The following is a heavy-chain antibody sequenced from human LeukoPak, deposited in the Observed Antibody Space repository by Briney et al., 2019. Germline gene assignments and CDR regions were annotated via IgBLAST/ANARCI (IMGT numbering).Heavy chain of an antibody. D-gene: IGHD3-22*01. J-gene: IGHJ6*02. CDR3: ARDRGDSSGYYSYYGMDV. CDR1: GFSFSRYG. Sequence: GRSLRLSCAASGFSFSRYGMHWVCQAPGKGLEWVAVIWYDGSIKYYIDSVKGRFTISRDNSKNTLYLHMNSLRAEDTALYYCARDRGDSSGYYSYYGMDVWGQGATVTVSS. V-gene: IGHV3-33*01. CDR2: IWYDGSIK.